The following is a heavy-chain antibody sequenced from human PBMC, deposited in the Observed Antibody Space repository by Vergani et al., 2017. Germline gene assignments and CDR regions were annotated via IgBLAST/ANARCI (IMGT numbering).Heavy chain of an antibody. V-gene: IGHV4-34*01. CDR3: ARGLGKWERYDYYYYMDV. J-gene: IGHJ6*03. D-gene: IGHD1-26*01. CDR2: INHSGST. Sequence: QVQPQQWGAGLLKPSETLSLTCAVYGGSFSGYYWSWIRQPPGKGLEWIGEINHSGSTNYNPSLKSRVIISVDTSKNQFSLKLNSVTAADTAVYYCARGLGKWERYDYYYYMDVWGKGTTVTVSS. CDR1: GGSFSGYY.